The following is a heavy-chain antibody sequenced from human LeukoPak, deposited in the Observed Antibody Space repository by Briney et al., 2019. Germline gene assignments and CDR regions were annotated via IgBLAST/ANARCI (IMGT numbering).Heavy chain of an antibody. Sequence: GGSLRLSCAASGFPFIAYGMSWLRQAPGKGPEWVARINAGGGSIYYADSVKGRFTISRDNARNTLSLQMNSLRVEDTAVYYCAKGVYVSHPHSFDCWGQGSLVIVSS. D-gene: IGHD5/OR15-5a*01. V-gene: IGHV3-23*01. J-gene: IGHJ4*02. CDR2: INAGGGSI. CDR1: GFPFIAYG. CDR3: AKGVYVSHPHSFDC.